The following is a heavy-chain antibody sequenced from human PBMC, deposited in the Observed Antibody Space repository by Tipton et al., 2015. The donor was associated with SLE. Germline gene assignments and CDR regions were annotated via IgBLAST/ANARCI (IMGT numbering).Heavy chain of an antibody. CDR2: IFRTGIT. CDR3: ARDSHTDYGDFYVDS. D-gene: IGHD4-17*01. Sequence: LSCSVSGVSISRGSYFWTWIRQPAGKGLEWVGHIFRTGITDYNPSLKSRVSISADTSKNQFSLNLDSMTAADTAVYYCARDSHTDYGDFYVDSWGQGTLVTVSS. J-gene: IGHJ4*02. CDR1: GVSISRGSYF. V-gene: IGHV4-61*09.